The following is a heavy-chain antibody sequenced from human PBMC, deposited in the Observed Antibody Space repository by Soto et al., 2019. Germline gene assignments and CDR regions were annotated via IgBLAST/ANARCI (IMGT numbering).Heavy chain of an antibody. CDR1: GFTFSDHY. Sequence: EVQLVESGGGLVQPGGSLRLSCAASGFTFSDHYMDWVRRAPGRGLEWVGRVRNKANSYATEYAASVKGRFTISRDDSKNSLYLQMNSLETEDTAVYFCARYSWNYYKSFDYWGQGTLVTVSS. D-gene: IGHD3-10*01. J-gene: IGHJ4*02. CDR3: ARYSWNYYKSFDY. CDR2: VRNKANSYAT. V-gene: IGHV3-72*01.